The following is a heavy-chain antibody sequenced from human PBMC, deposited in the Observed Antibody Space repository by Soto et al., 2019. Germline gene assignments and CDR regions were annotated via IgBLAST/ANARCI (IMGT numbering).Heavy chain of an antibody. CDR2: ISYDGTNK. D-gene: IGHD4-17*01. CDR1: GFTFSTYG. Sequence: QVQLVESGGGEVQPGRSLTISCAASGFTFSTYGMHWVRQTPGKGLEWVAVISYDGTNKFYSDSVKGRFTISRDNFKNTLTLQMSSLRADDTAGYSGAKDLQSYGDYAYYWYGMDVWCLGSRVTVSS. CDR3: AKDLQSYGDYAYYWYGMDV. J-gene: IGHJ6*02. V-gene: IGHV3-30*18.